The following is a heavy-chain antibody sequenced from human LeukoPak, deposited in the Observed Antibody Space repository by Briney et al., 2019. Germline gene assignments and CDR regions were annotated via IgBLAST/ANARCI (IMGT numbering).Heavy chain of an antibody. Sequence: GRSLRLSCAASGFTFDDYAMHWVRQAPGKGLEWVSGISWNSGSIGYADSVKDRFTISRDNAKNSLYLQMNSLRAEDTALYYCAKDTGPYYYDSSGYYSAYFQHWGQGTLVTVSS. CDR1: GFTFDDYA. CDR3: AKDTGPYYYDSSGYYSAYFQH. J-gene: IGHJ1*01. CDR2: ISWNSGSI. V-gene: IGHV3-9*01. D-gene: IGHD3-22*01.